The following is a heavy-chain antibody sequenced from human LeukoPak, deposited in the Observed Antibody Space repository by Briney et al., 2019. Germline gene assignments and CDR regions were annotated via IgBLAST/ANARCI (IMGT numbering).Heavy chain of an antibody. CDR2: MNPNSGNT. D-gene: IGHD2-15*01. CDR3: ARGEPYCSGGSCYS. CDR1: GYTFTSYD. Sequence: ASVKVSCKASGYTFTSYDINLVRQATGQGLEWMGWMNPNSGNTGYAQKFQGRVTMTRNTSISTAYMELSSLRSEDTAVYYCARGEPYCSGGSCYSWGQGTLVTVSS. V-gene: IGHV1-8*01. J-gene: IGHJ4*02.